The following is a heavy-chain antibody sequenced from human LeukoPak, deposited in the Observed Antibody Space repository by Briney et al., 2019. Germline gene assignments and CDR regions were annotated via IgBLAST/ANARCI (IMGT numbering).Heavy chain of an antibody. CDR3: ARRGGDDYNRRFDS. J-gene: IGHJ4*02. V-gene: IGHV4-39*01. CDR2: VNYNGNT. Sequence: SETLSLTCTVSGASIRSITYYWGWIRQPPGKGLEWIGHVNYNGNTYYNPSPKSRVTISVDTSKNQFSLKLTSVTAADTAVYYCARRGGDDYNRRFDSWGQGTLVTVSS. CDR1: GASIRSITYY. D-gene: IGHD5-24*01.